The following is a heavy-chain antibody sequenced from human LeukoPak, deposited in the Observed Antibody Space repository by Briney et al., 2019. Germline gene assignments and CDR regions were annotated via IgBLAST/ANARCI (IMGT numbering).Heavy chain of an antibody. CDR1: GGSISSSSYY. V-gene: IGHV4-39*01. D-gene: IGHD6-19*01. J-gene: IGHJ5*02. CDR2: IYYSGST. CDR3: ASGRGRSSGWYEGDWFDP. Sequence: PSETLSLTCTVSGGSISSSSYYWGWIRQPPGKGLEWIGSIYYSGSTYYNPSLKSRVTISVDTSKNQFSLKLSSVTAADTAVYYCASGRGRSSGWYEGDWFDPWGQGTLVTVSS.